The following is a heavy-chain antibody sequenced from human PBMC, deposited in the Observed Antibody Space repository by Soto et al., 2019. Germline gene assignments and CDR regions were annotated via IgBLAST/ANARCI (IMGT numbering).Heavy chain of an antibody. CDR3: ARELDGTSPIDN. Sequence: GGSLRLSCAASGFTFSNYGMNWVRQAPGKGLEWVSSISRSSSNIYYGDSVKGRFTISRDNAKSSLYLQMNSLRAEDTAMYYCARELDGTSPIDNWGQGTLVTVSS. CDR2: ISRSSSNI. D-gene: IGHD2-2*01. J-gene: IGHJ4*02. V-gene: IGHV3-21*01. CDR1: GFTFSNYG.